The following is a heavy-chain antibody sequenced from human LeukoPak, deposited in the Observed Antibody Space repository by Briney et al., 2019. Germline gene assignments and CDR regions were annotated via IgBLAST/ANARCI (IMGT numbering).Heavy chain of an antibody. CDR3: AKWGQYYDSSGYDAFDI. CDR1: GFTFSSYA. V-gene: IGHV3-23*01. CDR2: ISGSGGST. D-gene: IGHD3-22*01. J-gene: IGHJ3*02. Sequence: PGGSLRLSCAASGFTFSSYAMSWVRQAPGKGLEWVSAISGSGGSTYYADSVKGQFTISRDNSKNTLYLQMNSLRAEDTAVYYCAKWGQYYDSSGYDAFDIWGQGTMVTVSS.